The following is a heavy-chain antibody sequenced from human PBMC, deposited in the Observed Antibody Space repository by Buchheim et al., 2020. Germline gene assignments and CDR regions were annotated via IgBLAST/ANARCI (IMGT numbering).Heavy chain of an antibody. J-gene: IGHJ6*02. CDR3: ARHGMDV. CDR2: ISYDGSNQ. CDR1: RFTFSSHG. Sequence: QVQLVESGGGVVQPGRSLRLSCAASRFTFSSHGMHWVRQAPGKGLEWVAFISYDGSNQDYADSVKGRFTISRDNSKNTLYLQMNSLRAEDTAVYYCARHGMDVWGQGTT. V-gene: IGHV3-30*03.